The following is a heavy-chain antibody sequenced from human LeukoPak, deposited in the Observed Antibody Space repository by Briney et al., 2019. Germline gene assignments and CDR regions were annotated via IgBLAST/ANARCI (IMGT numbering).Heavy chain of an antibody. V-gene: IGHV1-2*02. CDR2: INPNSGDT. CDR1: GYTFTDYY. CDR3: ARSNTSGYYPPTLRY. D-gene: IGHD3-22*01. J-gene: IGHJ4*02. Sequence: ASVTVSFKASGYTFTDYYIHWVRQAPGQGLEWMGWINPNSGDTDFAQKFQGMVTMTRDTSISTAYMELSRLRSDDTAVFYCARSNTSGYYPPTLRYWGQGTLVAVSS.